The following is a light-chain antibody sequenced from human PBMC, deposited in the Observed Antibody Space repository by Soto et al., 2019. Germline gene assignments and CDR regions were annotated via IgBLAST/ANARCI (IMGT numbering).Light chain of an antibody. J-gene: IGKJ1*01. CDR3: MQTLQTPRT. Sequence: DIVMTQSPLSLPGTPGEPASISCGSSQSLLHSNGYNYLDWYLQKSGQSPQLXIYLGSNRSSGVPDRFSDSGSGTDFTRKISRVEAEDVGVYYCMQTLQTPRTFGQGTQVDIK. CDR1: QSLLHSNGYNY. CDR2: LGS. V-gene: IGKV2-28*01.